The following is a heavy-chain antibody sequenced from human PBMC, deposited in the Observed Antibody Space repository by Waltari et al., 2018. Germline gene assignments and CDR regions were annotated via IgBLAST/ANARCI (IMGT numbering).Heavy chain of an antibody. CDR1: GDTFSSYF. D-gene: IGHD3-3*02. J-gene: IGHJ6*02. CDR2: IKPSDGGT. CDR3: TRDKLDYYNGMDV. V-gene: IGHV1-46*03. Sequence: QVQLVQSGAEVKKPGASVKVSCRTSGDTFSSYFIFWVRQAPGQGLEWIGIIKPSDGGTSYPQKLQDRVTMTRDTSTSTVYMELRSLRSEDTAVYYCTRDKLDYYNGMDVWGQGTTVTVSS.